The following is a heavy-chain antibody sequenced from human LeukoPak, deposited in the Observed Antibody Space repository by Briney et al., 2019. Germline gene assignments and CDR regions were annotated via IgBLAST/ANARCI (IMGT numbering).Heavy chain of an antibody. CDR3: ARVRGGSYYVGY. J-gene: IGHJ4*02. D-gene: IGHD1-26*01. Sequence: SETLSLTCTVSGGSISSSSYYWGWIRQPPGKGLEWIGSIYYSGSTYYNPSLKSRVTISVDTSKNQFSLKLSSVTAADTAVYYCARVRGGSYYVGYWGQGTLVTVSS. V-gene: IGHV4-39*07. CDR1: GGSISSSSYY. CDR2: IYYSGST.